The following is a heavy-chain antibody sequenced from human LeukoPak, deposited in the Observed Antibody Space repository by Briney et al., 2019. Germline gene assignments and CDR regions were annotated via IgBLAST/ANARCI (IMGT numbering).Heavy chain of an antibody. CDR3: ATAGYSSGWYDGYYYYGMDV. J-gene: IGHJ6*02. CDR2: FDPEDGET. D-gene: IGHD6-19*01. Sequence: ASVKVSCKVSGYTLTELSMHWVRQAPGKGLEWMGGFDPEDGETIYAQKFQGRVTMTEDTSTDTAYMELSSLRSEDTAVYYCATAGYSSGWYDGYYYYGMDVWGQGTMVTVSS. V-gene: IGHV1-24*01. CDR1: GYTLTELS.